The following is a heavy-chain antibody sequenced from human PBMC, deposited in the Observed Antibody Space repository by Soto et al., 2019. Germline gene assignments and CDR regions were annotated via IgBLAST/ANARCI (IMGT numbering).Heavy chain of an antibody. V-gene: IGHV3-15*07. CDR1: GFNFSDAW. J-gene: IGHJ4*02. Sequence: EVQLMESGGGLVKPGGSLRLSCVASGFNFSDAWMNWVRQAPGKGLEWVGHVKTKADGGTTEYAASVKGRFIVSRDDSRITLYLQMHSLKSEETAMYYCTALRTSWGQGTLVVVSS. CDR3: TALRTS. CDR2: VKTKADGGTT.